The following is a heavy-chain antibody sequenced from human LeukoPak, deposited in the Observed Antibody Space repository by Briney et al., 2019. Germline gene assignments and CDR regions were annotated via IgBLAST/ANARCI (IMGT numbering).Heavy chain of an antibody. V-gene: IGHV1-8*01. J-gene: IGHJ6*03. CDR3: AGGRLYSSGYSSRYYYMDV. CDR2: MNPNSGNT. CDR1: GYTFTSYD. Sequence: ASVKVSCKASGYTFTSYDINWVRQATGQGLEWMGWMNPNSGNTGYAQKFQGRVTMTRNTSISTAYMELSSLRSEDTAVYYCAGGRLYSSGYSSRYYYMDVWGKGTTVTVSS. D-gene: IGHD3-22*01.